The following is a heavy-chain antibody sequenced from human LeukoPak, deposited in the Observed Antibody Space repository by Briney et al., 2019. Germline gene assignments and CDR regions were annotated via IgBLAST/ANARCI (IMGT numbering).Heavy chain of an antibody. CDR1: GFTFSDYY. CDR2: ISSSATTI. CDR3: ARLLAGSGYARDAFDI. D-gene: IGHD3-22*01. V-gene: IGHV3-11*04. Sequence: PGGSLRLSCVASGFTFSDYYMSWIRQAPGKGLEWVSYISSSATTIYYADSVKGRFTISRDNSKNTLYLQMNSLRAEDTAVYYCARLLAGSGYARDAFDIWGQGTMVTVSS. J-gene: IGHJ3*02.